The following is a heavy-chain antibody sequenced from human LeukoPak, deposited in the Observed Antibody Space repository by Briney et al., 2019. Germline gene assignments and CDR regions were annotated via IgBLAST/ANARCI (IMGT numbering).Heavy chain of an antibody. CDR3: GRTAGYTYGPYIDY. Sequence: PSETLSLTCTVSGGSISSYYWSWVRQPAGKGLEWIGRIYSNGGTNYNPSLKSRVTISVDTSKNQFSLKLSSVTAADTAVYYCGRTAGYTYGPYIDYWGQGTLLTVSS. CDR2: IYSNGGT. D-gene: IGHD5-18*01. V-gene: IGHV4-4*07. CDR1: GGSISSYY. J-gene: IGHJ4*02.